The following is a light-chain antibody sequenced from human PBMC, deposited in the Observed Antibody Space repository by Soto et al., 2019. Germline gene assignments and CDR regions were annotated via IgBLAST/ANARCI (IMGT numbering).Light chain of an antibody. V-gene: IGKV4-1*01. Sequence: DIVMTQSPDSLAVSLGERATINCKSSQSVLYSSNNKNYLAWYQQRPGQPPKLLIHWASTRQSVVPDRFSGSGSGTEFTLTISSLQAEDVAVYYCQQYFGTSPTFGGGTKVEIK. J-gene: IGKJ4*01. CDR2: WAS. CDR3: QQYFGTSPT. CDR1: QSVLYSSNNKNY.